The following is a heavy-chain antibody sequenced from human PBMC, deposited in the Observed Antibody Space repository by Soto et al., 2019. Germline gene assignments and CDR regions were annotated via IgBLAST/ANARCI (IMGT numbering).Heavy chain of an antibody. V-gene: IGHV1-46*01. D-gene: IGHD3-3*01. CDR1: GYTFTSYY. J-gene: IGHJ3*02. CDR2: INPSGGST. CDR3: ASLFDFWSVYDDEDMGEGAAFDI. Sequence: GASVKVSCKASGYTFTSYYMHWVRQAPGQGLEWMGVINPSGGSTRYAQKFQGRVIMTRDTSTSTVYMDLSSLRSEDTAVYYCASLFDFWSVYDDEDMGEGAAFDIWGQGTMVTDSS.